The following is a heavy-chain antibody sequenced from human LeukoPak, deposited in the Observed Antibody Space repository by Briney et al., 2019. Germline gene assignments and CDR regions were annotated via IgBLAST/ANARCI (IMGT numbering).Heavy chain of an antibody. CDR2: ISGNGGST. Sequence: PGGSLTLSCEASGFTFSTNAIHWVRQAPGQGLQYVSAISGNGGSTYYADSVKDRFTISRDNSKNTVYLQMGSLRAEDMAVYYCARVKYNDFWSGYSPPDYWGQGTLVTVSS. J-gene: IGHJ4*02. V-gene: IGHV3-64*02. CDR3: ARVKYNDFWSGYSPPDY. D-gene: IGHD3-3*01. CDR1: GFTFSTNA.